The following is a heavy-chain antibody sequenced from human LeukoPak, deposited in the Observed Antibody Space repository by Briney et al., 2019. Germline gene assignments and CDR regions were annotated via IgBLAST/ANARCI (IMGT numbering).Heavy chain of an antibody. J-gene: IGHJ6*02. CDR3: ARRSQLHANYYYYGMDV. V-gene: IGHV4-38-2*02. CDR2: IYHSGST. Sequence: SETLSLTCTVSGYSISSGYYWGWIRQPPGKGLEWIGSIYHSGSTYYNPSLKSRVTISVDTSKNQFSLKLSSVTAADTAVYYCARRSQLHANYYYYGMDVWGQGTTVTVSS. CDR1: GYSISSGYY. D-gene: IGHD6-6*01.